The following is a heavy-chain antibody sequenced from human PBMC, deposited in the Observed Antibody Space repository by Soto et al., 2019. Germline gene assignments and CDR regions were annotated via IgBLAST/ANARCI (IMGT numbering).Heavy chain of an antibody. Sequence: QVQLVHSGAGEKKPGASVKVSCKASGYTFTNYAMHCARQAPGQRHEWMGWINAGNGNTKYSQKFQGRVTITRDTSASTASMELSSLRSEDTAVYFCARSPSLFTDYWGQGTLVTVSS. V-gene: IGHV1-3*05. J-gene: IGHJ4*02. CDR3: ARSPSLFTDY. CDR1: GYTFTNYA. D-gene: IGHD2-2*01. CDR2: INAGNGNT.